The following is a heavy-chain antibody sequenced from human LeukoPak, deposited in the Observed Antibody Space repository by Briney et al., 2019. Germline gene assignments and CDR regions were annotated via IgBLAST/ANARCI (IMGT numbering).Heavy chain of an antibody. CDR3: ARPYFDFWSVGY. Sequence: GGSLRLSCAASGFTFSSYWMTWVHQAPGKGLEWVANIKEDGSEKFYVDSVKGRFTISRDNAKNSLSLQMDSLRAEDTAVYYCARPYFDFWSVGYWGQGTLVTVSS. J-gene: IGHJ4*02. V-gene: IGHV3-7*01. D-gene: IGHD3-3*01. CDR2: IKEDGSEK. CDR1: GFTFSSYW.